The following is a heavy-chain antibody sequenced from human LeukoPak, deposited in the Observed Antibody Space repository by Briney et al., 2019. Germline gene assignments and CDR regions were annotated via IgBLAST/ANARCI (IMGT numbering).Heavy chain of an antibody. Sequence: GGSLRLSCAASGFTFSSYAMHWVRQAPGKGLEWVAFISYDGGNKNYEDSVKGRFTISRDNSKNTLYLQMNSLRAEDTTVYSCARDFNPYSDDNCYIDAFDIWGQGTMVTVSS. J-gene: IGHJ3*02. CDR3: ARDFNPYSDDNCYIDAFDI. CDR1: GFTFSSYA. V-gene: IGHV3-30-3*01. D-gene: IGHD2-21*01. CDR2: ISYDGGNK.